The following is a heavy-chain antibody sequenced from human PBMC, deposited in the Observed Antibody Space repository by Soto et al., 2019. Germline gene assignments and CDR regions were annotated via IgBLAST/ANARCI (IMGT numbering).Heavy chain of an antibody. CDR2: IKRKIDGETT. D-gene: IGHD2-2*01. CDR1: GFAFTHVW. CDR3: AADRYCSSNTCPGAFDI. Sequence: EVQLLESGGDLAEPGGSLRLSCAASGFAFTHVWMTWVRQAPGRGLEWVGRIKRKIDGETTNYAAPVKVRFTISRDDSNNTLYLQMNSLNTDDSAVYYCAADRYCSSNTCPGAFDIWGQGTTV. V-gene: IGHV3-15*01. J-gene: IGHJ3*02.